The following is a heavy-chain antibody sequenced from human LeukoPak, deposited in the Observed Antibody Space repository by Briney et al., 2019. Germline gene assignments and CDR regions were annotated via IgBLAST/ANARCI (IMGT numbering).Heavy chain of an antibody. V-gene: IGHV3-7*01. D-gene: IGHD2-21*01. J-gene: IGHJ4*02. CDR1: GFTFSSFW. CDR2: IKQDGSEI. CDR3: AXDPDILLGVNFDY. Sequence: GXSLRXSCAASGFTFSSFWMSWVRQAPGKGLEWVATIKQDGSEIYYVDAVKGRFTISRDNAKNSLFLQMNSLRAEDTAVYYCAXDPDILLGVNFDYWGQGALVIVSS.